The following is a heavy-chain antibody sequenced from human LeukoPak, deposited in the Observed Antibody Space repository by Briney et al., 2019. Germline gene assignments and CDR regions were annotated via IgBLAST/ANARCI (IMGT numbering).Heavy chain of an antibody. CDR2: ISYDGSNK. J-gene: IGHJ4*02. D-gene: IGHD1-26*01. CDR1: GFTFSSYA. Sequence: TGGSLRLSCAASGFTFSSYAMHWVRQAPGKGLEWVAVISYDGSNKYYADSVKGRFTISRDNSKNTLYLQMNSLRAEDTAVYYCARDLEVGATTGMLDYWGQGTLVTVSS. CDR3: ARDLEVGATTGMLDY. V-gene: IGHV3-30-3*01.